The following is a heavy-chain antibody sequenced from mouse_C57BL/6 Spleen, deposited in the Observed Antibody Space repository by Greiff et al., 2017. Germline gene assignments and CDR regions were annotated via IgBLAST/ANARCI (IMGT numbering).Heavy chain of an antibody. V-gene: IGHV1-69*01. CDR1: GYTFTSYW. D-gene: IGHD1-1*01. Sequence: QVQLQQPGAELVMPGASVKLSCKASGYTFTSYWMHWVKQRPGQGLEWIGEIDPSDSYTNYNQKFKGKSTLTVDKSSSTAYMQLSSLTSEDSAVYYCARNYGSYYYAMYYWGQGTSVTVSS. CDR3: ARNYGSYYYAMYY. CDR2: IDPSDSYT. J-gene: IGHJ4*01.